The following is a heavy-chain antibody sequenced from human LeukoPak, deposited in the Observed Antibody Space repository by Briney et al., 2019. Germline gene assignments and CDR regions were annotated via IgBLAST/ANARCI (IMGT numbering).Heavy chain of an antibody. Sequence: GGSLRLSCAASGFTFSSYGMHWVRQAPGKGLEWVAVIWYDGSNKYYADSVKGRFTISRDNSKNTLYLQMNSLRAEDTAVYYCARGLSQASTYYYDSSGYLLDYWGQGTLVTVSS. CDR2: IWYDGSNK. D-gene: IGHD3-22*01. V-gene: IGHV3-33*01. CDR1: GFTFSSYG. J-gene: IGHJ4*02. CDR3: ARGLSQASTYYYDSSGYLLDY.